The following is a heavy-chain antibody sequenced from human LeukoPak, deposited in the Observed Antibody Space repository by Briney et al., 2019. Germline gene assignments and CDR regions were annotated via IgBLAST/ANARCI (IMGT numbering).Heavy chain of an antibody. D-gene: IGHD4-17*01. CDR1: GYTFTSNY. CDR2: ISPSGGST. J-gene: IGHJ4*02. Sequence: VASVKVSRKAFGYTFTSNYMHWVRQAPGQGPEWMGVISPSGGSTTYAQKFQGRVTLTRDMSTSTAYMELSSLRSEDTAVYYCARGYMTTVFDYWGQGTLVTVSS. CDR3: ARGYMTTVFDY. V-gene: IGHV1-46*01.